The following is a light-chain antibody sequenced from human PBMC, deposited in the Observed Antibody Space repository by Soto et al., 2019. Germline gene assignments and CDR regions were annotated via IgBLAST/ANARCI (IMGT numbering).Light chain of an antibody. V-gene: IGLV1-47*01. J-gene: IGLJ1*01. Sequence: QSVLTQPPSASGTPGQRVTISCFGSSSNIGSNYVYWYQQLPGTAPKLLMYRNNKRPSGVPDRFSGSESGTSASLAISGLRSEDEADYSCAAWDDRVNGSYVFGTGTKVPVL. CDR2: RNN. CDR3: AAWDDRVNGSYV. CDR1: SSNIGSNY.